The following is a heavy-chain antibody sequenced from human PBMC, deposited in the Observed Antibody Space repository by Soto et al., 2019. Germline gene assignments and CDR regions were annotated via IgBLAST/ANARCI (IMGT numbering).Heavy chain of an antibody. Sequence: EVQLLDSGGGLVQPGGSLRLSCAASGSPFMGYALTWFPQAPGKGLEWVSAISGGGDATFYADSVKGRFTISRDNSKNTLYLQMKTLRAEHTAVYYCARKVSGSTGRPDLWYFDLWGRGTLVTVSS. CDR2: ISGGGDAT. V-gene: IGHV3-23*01. J-gene: IGHJ2*01. CDR3: ARKVSGSTGRPDLWYFDL. CDR1: GSPFMGYA. D-gene: IGHD3-10*01.